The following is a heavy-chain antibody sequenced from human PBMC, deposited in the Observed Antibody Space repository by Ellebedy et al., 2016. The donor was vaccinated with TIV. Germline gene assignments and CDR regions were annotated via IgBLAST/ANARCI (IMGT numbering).Heavy chain of an antibody. Sequence: MPSETLSLTCTVSGGSISSYYWSWIRQPPGKGLEWIGYNYYSGSTNYNPSLKSRVTISVDTSKNQFSLKLSSVTAADTAVYYCAIVGADNWFDPWGQGTLVTVSS. CDR1: GGSISSYY. V-gene: IGHV4-59*08. D-gene: IGHD1-26*01. J-gene: IGHJ5*02. CDR2: NYYSGST. CDR3: AIVGADNWFDP.